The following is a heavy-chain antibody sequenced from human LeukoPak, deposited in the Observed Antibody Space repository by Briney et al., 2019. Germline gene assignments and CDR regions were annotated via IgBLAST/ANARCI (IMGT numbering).Heavy chain of an antibody. V-gene: IGHV1-24*01. CDR3: ATGYFRGSYSPNWYFDL. Sequence: ASVKVSCKVSGYTLTELSMHWVRQAPGKGLEWMGGFDPEDGETIYAQKFQGRVTMTEDTSTDTAYMELSSLRSEDTAVYYCATGYFRGSYSPNWYFDLWGRGTLVTVSS. CDR1: GYTLTELS. CDR2: FDPEDGET. D-gene: IGHD1-26*01. J-gene: IGHJ2*01.